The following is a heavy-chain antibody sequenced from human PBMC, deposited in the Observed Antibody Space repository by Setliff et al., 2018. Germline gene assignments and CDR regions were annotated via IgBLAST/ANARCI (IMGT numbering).Heavy chain of an antibody. CDR3: ARGVSSVSWTPRY. CDR1: GDSMNDNH. Sequence: PSETLSLTCNVSGDSMNDNHWTWIRQPPGKGLEWIGYIYTSGGTNYNPSLKSRVTISVDTSKNQFSLKLSSVIAADTAVYYCARGVSSVSWTPRYWGRGILVTVSS. D-gene: IGHD6-19*01. V-gene: IGHV4-4*08. J-gene: IGHJ4*02. CDR2: IYTSGGT.